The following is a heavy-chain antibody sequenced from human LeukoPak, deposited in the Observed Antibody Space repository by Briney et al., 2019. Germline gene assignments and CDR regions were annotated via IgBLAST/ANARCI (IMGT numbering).Heavy chain of an antibody. CDR1: GGSISSGSYY. CDR2: IYSSGST. CDR3: ASQRGYSGNYYSSSHFDY. V-gene: IGHV4-39*01. D-gene: IGHD5-12*01. Sequence: SETLSLTCTVSGGSISSGSYYWGWIRQPPGKGLEWIGGIYSSGSTYYNPSLKSRVTISADTSKNQFSLNLTSVTAADTAAYYCASQRGYSGNYYSSSHFDYWGQGALVTVSS. J-gene: IGHJ4*02.